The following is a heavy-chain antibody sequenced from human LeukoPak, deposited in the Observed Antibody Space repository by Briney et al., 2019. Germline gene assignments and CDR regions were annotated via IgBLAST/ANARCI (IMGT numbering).Heavy chain of an antibody. D-gene: IGHD2-2*02. CDR3: AREHRSSYCTSTSCYTGIWFDP. CDR1: GYTFTSYV. V-gene: IGHV1-18*01. CDR2: ISAYKGNT. Sequence: ASVKDSCKASGYTFTSYVISWVRQAPGQGREWMGWISAYKGNTNNAQKLQGRVTTTTDTSTSTAYLELRSMRSDDTAVYQRAREHRSSYCTSTSCYTGIWFDPCGQGPLVTVSS. J-gene: IGHJ5*02.